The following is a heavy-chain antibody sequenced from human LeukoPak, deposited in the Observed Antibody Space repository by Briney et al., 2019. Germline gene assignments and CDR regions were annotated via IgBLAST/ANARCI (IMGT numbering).Heavy chain of an antibody. CDR2: IYYSGST. CDR3: ATSFPSDYYGMDV. V-gene: IGHV4-39*01. CDR1: GGSISSSSYY. J-gene: IGHJ6*02. Sequence: SETLSLTCTVSGGSISSSSYYWGWIRQPPGKGLEWIGSIYYSGSTYYNPSLKSRVTISVDTSKNQFSLKLSSVTAADTAVYYCATSFPSDYYGMDVWGQGTTVTVSS.